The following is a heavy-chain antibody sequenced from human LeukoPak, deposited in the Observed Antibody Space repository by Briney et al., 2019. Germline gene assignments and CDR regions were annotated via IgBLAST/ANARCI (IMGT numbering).Heavy chain of an antibody. CDR3: TRAVDGMSAS. D-gene: IGHD1-14*01. Sequence: GGSLRLSCTASIHNFGNYAMSWVRQAPGKGLEGLGFITSKAYGGAIEDDPSVDCKFTTSRDDSTSIASLQMTSLKTENTVTYFSTRAVDGMSASCGQGTLVTVSS. CDR1: IHNFGNYA. V-gene: IGHV3-49*04. J-gene: IGHJ5*02. CDR2: ITSKAYGGAI.